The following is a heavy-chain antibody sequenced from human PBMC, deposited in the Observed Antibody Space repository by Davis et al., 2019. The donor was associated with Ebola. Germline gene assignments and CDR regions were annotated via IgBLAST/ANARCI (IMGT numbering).Heavy chain of an antibody. CDR2: IKQDGSEK. V-gene: IGHV3-7*01. J-gene: IGHJ6*02. CDR3: ARDGITVTDKLYYYYGMDV. D-gene: IGHD4-17*01. Sequence: GESLKISCAASGFTFSSYWMSWVRQAPGKGLEWVANIKQDGSEKYYVDSVKGRFTISRDNAKNSLYLQMNSLRPEDTAVYYCARDGITVTDKLYYYYGMDVWGQGTTVTVSS. CDR1: GFTFSSYW.